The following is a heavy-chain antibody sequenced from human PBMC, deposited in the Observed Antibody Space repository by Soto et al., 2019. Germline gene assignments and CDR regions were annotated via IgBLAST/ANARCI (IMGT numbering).Heavy chain of an antibody. V-gene: IGHV3-23*01. Sequence: GGSLRLSCAASGFTFSNYAMSWVRQAPGKGLEWLSCIGGSGGSTYYADSVKGRFTISRDNSKNTLYLQMNTLRAEDTAVYYCAKGGWGSGSPLDYWGQGTLVTVSS. CDR3: AKGGWGSGSPLDY. D-gene: IGHD3-10*01. CDR2: IGGSGGST. CDR1: GFTFSNYA. J-gene: IGHJ4*02.